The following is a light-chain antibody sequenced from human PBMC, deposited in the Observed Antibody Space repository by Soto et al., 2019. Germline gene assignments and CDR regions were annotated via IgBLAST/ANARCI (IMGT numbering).Light chain of an antibody. V-gene: IGKV3-20*01. Sequence: EIVLTQSPGTLSLSPGEGATLSCRASQSVESRYLAWYQQKPGQAPRLLMYGASNRATGIPDRFSGSGSGTDFTLTITRLEPEDFATYYCQHLNSYPYTFGQGTKLEIK. CDR3: QHLNSYPYT. J-gene: IGKJ2*01. CDR2: GAS. CDR1: QSVESRY.